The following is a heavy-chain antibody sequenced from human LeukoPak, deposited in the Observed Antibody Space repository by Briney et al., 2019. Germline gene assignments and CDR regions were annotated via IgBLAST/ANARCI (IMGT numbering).Heavy chain of an antibody. J-gene: IGHJ4*02. CDR2: ISSNSNSI. V-gene: IGHV3-21*01. CDR3: ARTSYVSGSPPLGFDY. Sequence: GGSLRLSCAASGFIFSSYSMNWVRQAPGKGLQWVSFISSNSNSIYYGDSVKGRFTISRDNAKNSLYLQMNSLRAEDTAVYYCARTSYVSGSPPLGFDYWGQGTLVTVSS. CDR1: GFIFSSYS. D-gene: IGHD3-10*01.